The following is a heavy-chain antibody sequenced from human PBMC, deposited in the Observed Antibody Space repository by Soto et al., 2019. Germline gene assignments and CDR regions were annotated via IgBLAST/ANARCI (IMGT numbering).Heavy chain of an antibody. CDR1: GFTFSSYP. CDR3: ARELATSWFDP. J-gene: IGHJ5*02. Sequence: PGGSLRLSCAASGFTFSSYPMHWVRQAPGKGLEWVALISYGGSNKYYAASVKGRFSISRDNSKDTLYLQMNSLRADDTAVYYCARELATSWFDPWGQGTLVTVSS. D-gene: IGHD5-12*01. V-gene: IGHV3-30-3*01. CDR2: ISYGGSNK.